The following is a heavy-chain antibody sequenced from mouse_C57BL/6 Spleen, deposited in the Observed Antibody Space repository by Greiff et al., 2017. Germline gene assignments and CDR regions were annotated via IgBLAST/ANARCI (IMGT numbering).Heavy chain of an antibody. J-gene: IGHJ4*01. CDR1: GFSLTSYG. V-gene: IGHV2-9*01. D-gene: IGHD1-1*01. Sequence: QVQLQQSGPGLVAPSQSLSITCTVSGFSLTSYGVDCVRQPPGKGLEWLGVIWGGGSTNYNSALMSRLSISKDNSKSQVFLKMNSLQTDDTAMYYCAKRDYGTYYAMDYWGQGTSVTVSS. CDR2: IWGGGST. CDR3: AKRDYGTYYAMDY.